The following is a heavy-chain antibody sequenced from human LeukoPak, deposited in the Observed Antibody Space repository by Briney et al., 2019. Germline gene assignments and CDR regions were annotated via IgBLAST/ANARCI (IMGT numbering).Heavy chain of an antibody. CDR2: VDPEDGET. D-gene: IGHD3-22*01. J-gene: IGHJ4*02. V-gene: IGHV1-69-2*01. CDR3: ATGARTILYDTVGTDY. Sequence: GASVKVSCKASVYTFIDYYMHWVHQAPGKGLEWMGHVDPEDGETKYAEKFQGRVAITADTSTDTAYMELSSLRSEDTAVYYCATGARTILYDTVGTDYWGQGTLVTVSS. CDR1: VYTFIDYY.